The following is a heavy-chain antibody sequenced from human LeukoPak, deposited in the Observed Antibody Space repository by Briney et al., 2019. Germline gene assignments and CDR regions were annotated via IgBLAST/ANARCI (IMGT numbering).Heavy chain of an antibody. CDR1: GYTFTSYA. J-gene: IGHJ6*04. D-gene: IGHD6-13*01. CDR3: AREGDSSSWYVLYYGMDV. V-gene: IGHV1-3*01. Sequence: APVKVSCKASGYTFTSYAMHWVRQAPGQRLEWMGWINAGNGNTKYSQRFQGRVTITRDTSASTAYMELSSLRSEDTAVYYCAREGDSSSWYVLYYGMDVWGKGTTVTVSS. CDR2: INAGNGNT.